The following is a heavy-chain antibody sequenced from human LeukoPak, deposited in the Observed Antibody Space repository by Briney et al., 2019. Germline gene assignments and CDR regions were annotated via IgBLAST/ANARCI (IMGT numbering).Heavy chain of an antibody. D-gene: IGHD2-15*01. CDR1: GGSISNKY. J-gene: IGHJ4*02. CDR2: IYYSGST. CDR3: ARARCSGGSCYSAFDY. V-gene: IGHV4-59*01. Sequence: NPSETLSLTCTVSGGSISNKYWSWIRQPPGKGLEWIGYIYYSGSTNYNPSLKSRVTILVDTSKNQFSLKLSSVTAADTAVYYCARARCSGGSCYSAFDYWGQGTLVTVSS.